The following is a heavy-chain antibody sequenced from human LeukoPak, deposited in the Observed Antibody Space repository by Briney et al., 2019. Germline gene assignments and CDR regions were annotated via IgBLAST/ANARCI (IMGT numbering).Heavy chain of an antibody. Sequence: SQTLSLTCAISGDTVSSNSASWNWIRQSPSRGLEWLRRTYYRSKWYNDYTVSMKSRLTINPDTSKNQFSLQLNSVTPEDTAVYYCARAVAGTFGYWGQGTLVTVSS. D-gene: IGHD6-19*01. CDR2: TYYRSKWYN. CDR3: ARAVAGTFGY. J-gene: IGHJ4*02. V-gene: IGHV6-1*01. CDR1: GDTVSSNSAS.